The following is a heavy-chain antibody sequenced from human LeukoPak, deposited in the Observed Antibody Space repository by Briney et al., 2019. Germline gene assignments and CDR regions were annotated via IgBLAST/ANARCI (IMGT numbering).Heavy chain of an antibody. CDR3: ARCGIAARQATITDY. Sequence: GRSLGLSCAASGFTFSSYAMHWVRQAPGKGLEWVAVISYDGSNKYYADSVKGRFTISRDNSKNTLYLQMNSLRAEDTAVYYCARCGIAARQATITDYWGQGTLVTVSS. D-gene: IGHD6-6*01. V-gene: IGHV3-30*04. J-gene: IGHJ4*02. CDR2: ISYDGSNK. CDR1: GFTFSSYA.